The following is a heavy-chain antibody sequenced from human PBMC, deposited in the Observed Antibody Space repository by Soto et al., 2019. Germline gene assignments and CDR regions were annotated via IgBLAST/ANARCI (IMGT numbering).Heavy chain of an antibody. CDR1: GGSISSGGYY. V-gene: IGHV4-31*03. J-gene: IGHJ6*02. CDR3: ARVARPYYYCYGMDV. Sequence: SETLSLTCTVSGGSISSGGYYWGWIRQHPGKGLEWIGYIYYSGSTYYNPSLKSRVTISVDTSKNQFSLKLSSVTAADTAVYYCARVARPYYYCYGMDVWGQGTTVTVSS. D-gene: IGHD6-6*01. CDR2: IYYSGST.